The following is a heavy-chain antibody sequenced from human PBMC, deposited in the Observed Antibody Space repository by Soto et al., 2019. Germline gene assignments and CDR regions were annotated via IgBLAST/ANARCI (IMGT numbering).Heavy chain of an antibody. J-gene: IGHJ6*02. D-gene: IGHD2-15*01. CDR3: ASSGYCSGGSCSYPQYYYYGMDV. CDR1: GGTFSSYA. CDR2: IIPIFGTA. Sequence: QVQLVQSGAEVKKPGSSVKVSCKASGGTFSSYAISWVRQAPGQGLEWMGGIIPIFGTANYAQKFQGRVTITAAESTSTAYMELSSLRSEDTAVYYCASSGYCSGGSCSYPQYYYYGMDVWGQGTTVTVSS. V-gene: IGHV1-69*12.